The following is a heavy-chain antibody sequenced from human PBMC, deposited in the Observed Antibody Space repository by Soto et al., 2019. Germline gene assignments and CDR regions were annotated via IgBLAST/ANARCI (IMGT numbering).Heavy chain of an antibody. Sequence: GGSLRLSCAASGFTFSSYGMSWVRQAPGKGLEWVSAISGSGGSTYYADSVKGRFTISRDNSKNTLYLQMNSLRAEDTAVYYCAKTPYYGGKAPYFDYWGQGTLVTVSS. V-gene: IGHV3-23*01. J-gene: IGHJ4*02. CDR3: AKTPYYGGKAPYFDY. CDR1: GFTFSSYG. D-gene: IGHD4-17*01. CDR2: ISGSGGST.